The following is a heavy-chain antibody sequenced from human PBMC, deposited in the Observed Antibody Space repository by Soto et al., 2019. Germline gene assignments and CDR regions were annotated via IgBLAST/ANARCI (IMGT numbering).Heavy chain of an antibody. J-gene: IGHJ4*02. CDR2: IWYDGSNK. CDR3: ARVPTVTPVFFDY. Sequence: GGSLRLSCAASGFTFSSYGMHWVRQAPGKGLEWVAVIWYDGSNKYYADSVKGRFTISRDNSKNTLYLQMNSLRAEDTAVYYCARVPTVTPVFFDYWGQGTLVTVSS. CDR1: GFTFSSYG. V-gene: IGHV3-33*01. D-gene: IGHD4-17*01.